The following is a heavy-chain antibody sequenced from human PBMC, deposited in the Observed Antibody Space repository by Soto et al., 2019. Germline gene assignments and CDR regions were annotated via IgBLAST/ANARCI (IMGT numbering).Heavy chain of an antibody. Sequence: LCLTCSVSGGNSRNGGYHRSLNRQNREKGLEGSGYIYYSGSTYYNPSLKSRVTISVDTSKNQFSLKLSSVTAADTAVYYCARVSGYCSSTSCYAGYYYYMDVWGKGTTVTVSS. V-gene: IGHV4-31*03. CDR2: IYYSGST. CDR1: GGNSRNGGYH. D-gene: IGHD2-2*01. J-gene: IGHJ6*03. CDR3: ARVSGYCSSTSCYAGYYYYMDV.